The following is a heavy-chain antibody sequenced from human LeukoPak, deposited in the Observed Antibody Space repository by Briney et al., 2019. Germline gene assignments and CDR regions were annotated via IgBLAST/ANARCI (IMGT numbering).Heavy chain of an antibody. CDR1: GYTFTGYY. CDR2: INPNSGGT. Sequence: ASVKVSCKASGYTFTGYYMHWVRQAPGQGLEWMGWINPNSGGTNYAQKFQGRVTMTRDTSISTAYMELSRLRSDDTAVYYCARAFDPAIVLMVYAIDYWGQGTLVTVSS. V-gene: IGHV1-2*02. D-gene: IGHD2-8*01. J-gene: IGHJ4*02. CDR3: ARAFDPAIVLMVYAIDY.